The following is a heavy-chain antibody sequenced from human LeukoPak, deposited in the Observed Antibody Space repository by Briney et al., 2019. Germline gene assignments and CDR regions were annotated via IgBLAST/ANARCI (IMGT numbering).Heavy chain of an antibody. Sequence: PGGSLRLSCAASGFTFSNYWMHWVRQAPGKGLVWVSRINSDGINTSYADSVKGRFTISRDNAKNSLYLQMNSLRAEDTALYYCARVARGDYYYYYMDVWGKGTTVTVSS. CDR3: ARVARGDYYYYYMDV. D-gene: IGHD3-10*01. CDR2: INSDGINT. CDR1: GFTFSNYW. J-gene: IGHJ6*03. V-gene: IGHV3-74*01.